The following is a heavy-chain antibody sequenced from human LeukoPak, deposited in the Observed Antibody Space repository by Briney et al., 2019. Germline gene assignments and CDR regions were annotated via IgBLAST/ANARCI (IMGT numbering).Heavy chain of an antibody. D-gene: IGHD1-26*01. CDR1: GGSFSGYY. J-gene: IGHJ4*02. CDR2: INHSGST. V-gene: IGHV4-34*01. CDR3: ARVQSRGAYGTDPYFDY. Sequence: SETLSLTCAVYGGSFSGYYWSWIRQPPGKGLEWIGEINHSGSTNYNPSLKSRVTISVDTSKNQFSLKLSSVTAADTAVYYCARVQSRGAYGTDPYFDYWGQGTLVTVSS.